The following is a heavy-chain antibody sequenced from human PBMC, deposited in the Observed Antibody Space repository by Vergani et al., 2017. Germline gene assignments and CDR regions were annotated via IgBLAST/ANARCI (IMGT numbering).Heavy chain of an antibody. J-gene: IGHJ5*02. CDR2: MNPNSGNT. D-gene: IGHD6-19*01. V-gene: IGHV1-8*02. CDR3: ARAARGWDSNWFDP. CDR1: GGTFSSYA. Sequence: QVQLVQSGAEVKKPGSSVKVSCKASGGTFSSYAINWVRQATGQGLEWMGWMNPNSGNTGYAQKFQGRVTMTRNTSISTAYMELSSLRSEDTAVYYCARAARGWDSNWFDPWGQGTLVTVSS.